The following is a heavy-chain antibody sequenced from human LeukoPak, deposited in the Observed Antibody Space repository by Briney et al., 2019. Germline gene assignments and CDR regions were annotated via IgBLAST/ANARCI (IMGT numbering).Heavy chain of an antibody. CDR1: GYTLTELS. V-gene: IGHV1-24*01. Sequence: ASVKVSCKVSGYTLTELSMHWVRQAPGKGVEWMGGFDPEDGETIYAQKFQGRVTMTEDTSTDTAYMEPSSLRPEDTAVYYCATGMRWFGELSGWGQGTLVTVSS. D-gene: IGHD3-10*01. CDR3: ATGMRWFGELSG. CDR2: FDPEDGET. J-gene: IGHJ4*02.